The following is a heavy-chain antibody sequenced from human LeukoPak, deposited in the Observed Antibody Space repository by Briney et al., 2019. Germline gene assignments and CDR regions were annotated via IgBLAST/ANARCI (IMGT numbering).Heavy chain of an antibody. CDR3: ARSQHAFDI. CDR1: GGSISTSNYY. V-gene: IGHV4-39*07. Sequence: SETLSLTCTVSGGSISTSNYYWGWIRQPPGKGLEWIGNIFYSGSTYYSPSLRSRVTISLDTSKNQFSLKLSSVTAADTAVYYCARSQHAFDIWGQGTMVTVSS. CDR2: IFYSGST. J-gene: IGHJ3*02.